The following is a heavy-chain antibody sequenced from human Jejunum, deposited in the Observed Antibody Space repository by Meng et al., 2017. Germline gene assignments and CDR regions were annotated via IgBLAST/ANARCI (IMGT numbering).Heavy chain of an antibody. CDR1: GYTFPSYA. V-gene: IGHV7-4-1*02. CDR2: INTNTGNP. CDR3: ARDRDSDY. D-gene: IGHD3-10*01. Sequence: QVQLVQSGSELKKPGASVKISCKSSGYTFPSYAMDWVRQAPGQGLEWMGWINTNTGNPTYAQDFAGRFVFSLDTSVSTAFLQINSLKADDTAVYYCARDRDSDYWGQGTLVTVSS. J-gene: IGHJ4*02.